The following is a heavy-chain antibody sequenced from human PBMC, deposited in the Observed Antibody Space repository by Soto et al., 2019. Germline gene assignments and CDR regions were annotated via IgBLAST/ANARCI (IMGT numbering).Heavy chain of an antibody. Sequence: SETLSLTCTVSGGSISSGDYYWSWIRQPPGKGLEWIGYIYYSGSTYYNPSLKSRVTISVDTSKNQFSLKLSSVTAADTAVYYCAREPRNRYSSSWYYFDYWGQGTLVTVDS. D-gene: IGHD6-13*01. J-gene: IGHJ4*02. V-gene: IGHV4-30-4*01. CDR3: AREPRNRYSSSWYYFDY. CDR2: IYYSGST. CDR1: GGSISSGDYY.